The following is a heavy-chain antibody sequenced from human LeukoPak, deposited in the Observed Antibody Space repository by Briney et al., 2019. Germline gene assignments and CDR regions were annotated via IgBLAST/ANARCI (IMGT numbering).Heavy chain of an antibody. V-gene: IGHV4-59*01. D-gene: IGHD3-9*01. Sequence: PSETLSLTCTVSGGSISSYYWSWIRQPPGKGLERIGYIYYSGSTNYNPSLKSRVTISVDTSKNQFSLKLSSVTAADTAVYYCARADYDILTGYYFEHYYYGMDVWGQGTTVTVSS. J-gene: IGHJ6*02. CDR1: GGSISSYY. CDR3: ARADYDILTGYYFEHYYYGMDV. CDR2: IYYSGST.